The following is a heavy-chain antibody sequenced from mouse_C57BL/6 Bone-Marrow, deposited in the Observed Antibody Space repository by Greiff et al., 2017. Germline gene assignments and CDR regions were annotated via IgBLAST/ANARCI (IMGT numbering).Heavy chain of an antibody. CDR1: GFTFTDYY. CDR3: ASSLVDY. V-gene: IGHV7-3*01. Sequence: EVKVVESGGGLVQPGGSLSLSCAASGFTFTDYYMSWVRQTPGKALEWLGFIRTNANGYTTEYSVSVKGRFTISRDNSQSILYLQMEALRADDSATYYCASSLVDYWGQGTTLTVSS. CDR2: IRTNANGYTT. J-gene: IGHJ2*01.